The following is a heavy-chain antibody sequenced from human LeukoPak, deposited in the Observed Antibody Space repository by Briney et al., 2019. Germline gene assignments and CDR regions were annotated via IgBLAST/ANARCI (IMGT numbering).Heavy chain of an antibody. Sequence: GESLKISCQGSGYSFTSYWIGWVRQMPGKGLEWMGIIYPGDSDTTYSPSFQGQVTISADKSISTAYLQWSSLKASDTAMYYCARPIGDGDYGDYFGYWGQGTLVTVSS. CDR3: ARPIGDGDYGDYFGY. CDR2: IYPGDSDT. J-gene: IGHJ4*02. V-gene: IGHV5-51*01. CDR1: GYSFTSYW. D-gene: IGHD4-17*01.